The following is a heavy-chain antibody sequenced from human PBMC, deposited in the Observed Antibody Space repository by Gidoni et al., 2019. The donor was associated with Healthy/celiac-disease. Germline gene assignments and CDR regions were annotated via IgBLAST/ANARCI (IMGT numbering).Heavy chain of an antibody. J-gene: IGHJ4*02. CDR2: ISYDGSNK. CDR1: VFTFISYA. Sequence: QVQLVESVGGVVQPGRSLRLSCAASVFTFISYAMHWVRQAPGKVLEWVAVISYDGSNKYYADSVKGRFTISRDNSKNTLYLQMNSLRAEDTAVYYCARDPGGFWPGTIFGVEPLNWGQGTLVTVSS. V-gene: IGHV3-30-3*01. CDR3: ARDPGGFWPGTIFGVEPLN. D-gene: IGHD3-3*01.